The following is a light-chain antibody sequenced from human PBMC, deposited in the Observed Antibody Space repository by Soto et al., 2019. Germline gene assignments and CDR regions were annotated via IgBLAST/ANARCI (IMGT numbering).Light chain of an antibody. CDR1: QRISSTY. V-gene: IGKV3-20*01. J-gene: IGKJ1*01. CDR3: QQFGSSPPWT. Sequence: EIELTQSPGTLSLSPGERATLSCRASQRISSTYLAWYQQKPGQAPRLLLYGASSRATGIPDRFSGSGSGTDFTLTISRLEPEDVAVYYCQQFGSSPPWTFGQGTKVEIK. CDR2: GAS.